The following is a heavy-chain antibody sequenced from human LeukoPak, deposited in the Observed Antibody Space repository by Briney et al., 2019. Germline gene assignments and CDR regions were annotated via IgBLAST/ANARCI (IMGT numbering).Heavy chain of an antibody. J-gene: IGHJ3*02. CDR1: GYTFSSYY. CDR3: ARAGVWDYSDTSGYHNGAFDI. CDR2: INPTSGGT. D-gene: IGHD3-22*01. V-gene: IGHV1-2*02. Sequence: ASVKVSCKTSGYTFSSYYIHWVRQAAGQGREWMGWINPTSGGTNFAQKFQGRVTMTRDTSISTAYMELSRLRSGDTALYYCARAGVWDYSDTSGYHNGAFDIWGQGTMLTVSS.